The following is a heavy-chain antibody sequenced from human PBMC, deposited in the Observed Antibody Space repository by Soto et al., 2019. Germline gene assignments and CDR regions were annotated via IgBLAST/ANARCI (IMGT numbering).Heavy chain of an antibody. CDR3: ARGHPSNDYCSVSSFDT. CDR1: GYTFTSYA. D-gene: IGHD3-10*01. J-gene: IGHJ4*02. CDR2: IIAYNGNT. V-gene: IGHV1-18*01. Sequence: QVHLVQSGTEVKKPGTSMKVSCRASGYTFTSYAINWVRQTPGQGLEWVGRIIAYNGNTHSAQKLQGRVTMTIDTSTSTAYMELRSLRSDDTAVYYCARGHPSNDYCSVSSFDTWGQGTLLTVST.